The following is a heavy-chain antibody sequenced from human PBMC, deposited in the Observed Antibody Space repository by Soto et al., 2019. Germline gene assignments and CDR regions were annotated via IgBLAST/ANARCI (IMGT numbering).Heavy chain of an antibody. D-gene: IGHD2-2*01. V-gene: IGHV1-69*08. CDR2: IIPILGIA. Sequence: QVQLVQSGAEVKKPGSSVKVSCKASGGTFSSYTISWVRQAPGQGLEWMGRIIPILGIANYAQKFQGRVTITADKSTSTAYMELSSQRSEDTAVYYCARDCSSTSCYAYPWGQGTLVTVSS. CDR1: GGTFSSYT. CDR3: ARDCSSTSCYAYP. J-gene: IGHJ5*02.